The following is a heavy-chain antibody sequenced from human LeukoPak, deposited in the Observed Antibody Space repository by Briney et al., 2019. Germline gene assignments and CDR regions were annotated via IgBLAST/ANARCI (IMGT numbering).Heavy chain of an antibody. CDR3: ARDDPHRIAVASSFDY. J-gene: IGHJ4*02. CDR1: GFTFSTYA. Sequence: GGSLRLSCAASGFTFSTYAMNWVRQAPGRGLEWVSGISGSGSSTYYADSLKGRFTISRDNSKNTLYPQMNSLRAEDTAVYYCARDDPHRIAVASSFDYWGQGTLVTVSS. CDR2: ISGSGSST. D-gene: IGHD6-19*01. V-gene: IGHV3-23*01.